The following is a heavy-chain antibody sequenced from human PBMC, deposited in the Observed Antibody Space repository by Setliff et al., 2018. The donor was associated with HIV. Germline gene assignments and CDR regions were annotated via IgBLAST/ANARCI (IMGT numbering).Heavy chain of an antibody. CDR2: IYYSGKI. J-gene: IGHJ4*02. D-gene: IGHD3-16*01. V-gene: IGHV4-39*01. Sequence: PSETLSLTCSVAGVSFSTNMYYWGWIRQPPGKGLEWVGSIYYSGKIFYSPSLRSRVTISVDSSKNQLSLKVNSVTAADTATYYCARHVIGVVMLYSWDAFDYWGRGTLVTVSS. CDR3: ARHVIGVVMLYSWDAFDY. CDR1: GVSFSTNMYY.